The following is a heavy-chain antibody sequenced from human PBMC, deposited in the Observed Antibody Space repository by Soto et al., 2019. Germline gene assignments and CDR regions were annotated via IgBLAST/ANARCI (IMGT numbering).Heavy chain of an antibody. CDR3: AKDRPMARGIRAFDI. V-gene: IGHV3-23*01. J-gene: IGHJ3*02. CDR1: GFAFGNYP. CDR2: ISGSGGMT. Sequence: EAQLLQSGGGLVPPGGSLRLSCVASGFAFGNYPMAWVRQTPGKGLQWISTISGSGGMTDYEDSVRGRFTVSIDHSKDTVHLQMTSLRADDTAVYYCAKDRPMARGIRAFDIWGQGTTVTISS. D-gene: IGHD3-10*01.